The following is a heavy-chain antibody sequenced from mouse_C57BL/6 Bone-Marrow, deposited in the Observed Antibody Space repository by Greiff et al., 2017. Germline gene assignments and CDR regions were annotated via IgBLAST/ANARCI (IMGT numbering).Heavy chain of an antibody. D-gene: IGHD2-14*01. CDR1: EYDFPSHD. V-gene: IGHV5-2*01. CDR2: INSDGGST. J-gene: IGHJ2*01. CDR3: ARPSIGNYFDY. Sequence: DVMLVESGGGLVQPGESLKLSCESNEYDFPSHDMSWVRKTPGKRLELVAAINSDGGSTYYPDTMERRFIISRDNTKKTLYLQMSSLRSEDTALYDCARPSIGNYFDYWGQGTTLTVSS.